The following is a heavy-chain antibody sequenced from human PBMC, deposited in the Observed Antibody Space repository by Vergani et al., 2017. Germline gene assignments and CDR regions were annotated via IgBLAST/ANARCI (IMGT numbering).Heavy chain of an antibody. V-gene: IGHV3-74*01. Sequence: EVQLVESGGGLVQPGGSLRLSCAASGFTFSRHWMQWVRQAPGKGLVWVSRVNPEGTNTPYADSVKGRFTISRDNAKNMMYLQLNSLRDEDTAVYYCARGHPVGSYWGQGALVTVSS. CDR1: GFTFSRHW. CDR2: VNPEGTNT. J-gene: IGHJ4*02. CDR3: ARGHPVGSY. D-gene: IGHD1-26*01.